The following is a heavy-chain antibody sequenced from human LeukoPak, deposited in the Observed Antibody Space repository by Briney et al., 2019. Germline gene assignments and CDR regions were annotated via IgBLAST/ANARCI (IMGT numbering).Heavy chain of an antibody. D-gene: IGHD1-26*01. CDR1: GFTVSSNY. Sequence: PGGSLRLSCAASGFTVSSNYMSGVRQAPGKGLEWVSIIYSGGSTFYADSVKGRFTISRDNSKNTLYLQMNSLRAEDTAVYYCARGGSYLSAFDIWGQGTMVTVSS. CDR3: ARGGSYLSAFDI. V-gene: IGHV3-53*01. CDR2: IYSGGST. J-gene: IGHJ3*02.